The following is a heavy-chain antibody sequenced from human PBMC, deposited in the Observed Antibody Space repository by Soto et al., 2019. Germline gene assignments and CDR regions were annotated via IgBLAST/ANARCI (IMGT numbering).Heavy chain of an antibody. V-gene: IGHV4-31*03. CDR1: GGSISSGGYY. D-gene: IGHD5-18*01. CDR2: IYYSGST. CDR3: ATDRWVDTAMGDFDY. J-gene: IGHJ4*02. Sequence: QVQLQESGPGLVKPSQTLSLTCTVSGGSISSGGYYWSWIRQHPGKGQEWIGYIYYSGSTYYNPSFKSRVTISVNTSKNQFSVKLSSVTAADTAVYYCATDRWVDTAMGDFDYWGLGTLVTVSS.